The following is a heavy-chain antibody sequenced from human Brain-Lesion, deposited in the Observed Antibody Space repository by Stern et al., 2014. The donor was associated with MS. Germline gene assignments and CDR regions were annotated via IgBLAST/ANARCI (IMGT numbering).Heavy chain of an antibody. CDR1: GGSISSGGYY. CDR3: ARGRVVPGFQYYATDV. Sequence: QLQLQESGPGLVKPSQTLSLSCTVSGGSISSGGYYWSWIRQPAGKGLEWIGRIFNSGSTSYNPPPKSRVTILIDPSKNHFSLRLNSMTAADTAVYYCARGRVVPGFQYYATDVWGQGTTVIVSS. V-gene: IGHV4-61*02. CDR2: IFNSGST. D-gene: IGHD2-2*01. J-gene: IGHJ6*02.